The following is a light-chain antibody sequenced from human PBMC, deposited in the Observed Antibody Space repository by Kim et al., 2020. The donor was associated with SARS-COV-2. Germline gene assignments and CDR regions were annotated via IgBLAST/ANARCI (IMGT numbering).Light chain of an antibody. CDR1: QSISHW. J-gene: IGKJ2*01. V-gene: IGKV1-5*03. Sequence: DIQMTQSPSTLSAAVGDRVTITCRASQSISHWLAWYQQKPGKAPKLLIYKASSLQSGVPSRFSGSGSVTEFTLTISSLQPDDFATYYCQQYDTSSYSLGQGTKLEI. CDR2: KAS. CDR3: QQYDTSSYS.